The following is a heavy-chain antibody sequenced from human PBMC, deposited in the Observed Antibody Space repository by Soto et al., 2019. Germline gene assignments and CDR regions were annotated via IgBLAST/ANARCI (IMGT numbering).Heavy chain of an antibody. CDR1: GFTFSSYG. V-gene: IGHV3-30*18. Sequence: LRLSCAASGFTFSSYGMHWVRQAPGKGLEWVAVISYDGSNKYYADSVKGRFTISRDNSKNTLYLQMNSLRAEDTAVYYCAKESGIYYYDSSGYYCNYWGQGTLVTVSS. J-gene: IGHJ4*02. CDR3: AKESGIYYYDSSGYYCNY. CDR2: ISYDGSNK. D-gene: IGHD3-22*01.